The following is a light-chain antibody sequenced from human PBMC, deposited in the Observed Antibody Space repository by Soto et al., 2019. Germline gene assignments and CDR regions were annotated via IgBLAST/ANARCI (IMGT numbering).Light chain of an antibody. CDR2: EVT. CDR3: SSYAGSINPYV. J-gene: IGLJ1*01. V-gene: IGLV2-8*01. Sequence: QSALTQPPSASGSPGQSVTISCTGTSGDIGGYDYVSWYQQHPGKAPKLMIYEVTKRPLGVPDRFSGSKSGNTASLTVSGLQAEDEADYYCSSYAGSINPYVFGTGT. CDR1: SGDIGGYDY.